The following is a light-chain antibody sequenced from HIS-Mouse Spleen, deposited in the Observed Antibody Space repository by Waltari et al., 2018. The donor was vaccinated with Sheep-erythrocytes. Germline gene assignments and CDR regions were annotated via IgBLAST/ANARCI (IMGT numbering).Light chain of an antibody. Sequence: DIQMTQSPSTLSASVGDRVTITCRASQSISSWLSWYQQKPGKAPKPLIYKASSLESGVASRMSGGRAGRKVTLPISSRLPPDFAATYCQQYNNCSRTFGQGTKVEIK. V-gene: IGKV1-5*03. CDR3: QQYNNCSRT. CDR1: QSISSW. J-gene: IGKJ1*01. CDR2: KAS.